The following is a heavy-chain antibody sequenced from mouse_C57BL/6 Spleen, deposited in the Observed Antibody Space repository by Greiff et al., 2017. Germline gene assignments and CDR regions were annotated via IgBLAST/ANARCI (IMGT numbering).Heavy chain of an antibody. CDR1: GYAFSSSW. CDR3: ARKSQLTGDFDY. V-gene: IGHV1-82*01. J-gene: IGHJ2*01. Sequence: VQLQQSGPELVKPGASVKISCKASGYAFSSSWMNWVKQRPGKGLEWIGRIYPGDGDTNYNGKFKGKATLTADKSSSTAYMQLSSLTSEDSAVYFCARKSQLTGDFDYWGQGTTLTVSS. D-gene: IGHD4-1*01. CDR2: IYPGDGDT.